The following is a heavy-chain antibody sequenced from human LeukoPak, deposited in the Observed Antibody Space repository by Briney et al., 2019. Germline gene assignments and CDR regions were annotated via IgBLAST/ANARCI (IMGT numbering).Heavy chain of an antibody. D-gene: IGHD6-13*01. V-gene: IGHV4-34*08. Sequence: SCKASGGTFSSYAISWVRQAPGQGLEWIGEIHHSGSTKYNPSLKSRVTISLDTSKNQFSLKLNSMTAADTAVYYCAGHVSAAAGGRWGQGTLVTVSS. CDR3: AGHVSAAAGGR. CDR2: IHHSGST. CDR1: GGTFSSYA. J-gene: IGHJ4*02.